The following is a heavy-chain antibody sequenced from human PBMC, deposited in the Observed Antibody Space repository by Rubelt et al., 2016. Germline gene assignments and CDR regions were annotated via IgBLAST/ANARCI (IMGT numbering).Heavy chain of an antibody. D-gene: IGHD6-13*01. CDR2: IYYSGST. V-gene: IGHV4-31*03. Sequence: QVQLQESGPGLVKPSQTLSLTCTVSGGSISSGGYYWSWIRQHPGKGLEWIGSIYYSGSTYYNPSLKSRVTISVDTSKNQFSLKLSSVTAADTAVYYCARGTIAAAENCDYWGQGTLVTVSS. CDR3: ARGTIAAAENCDY. CDR1: GGSISSGGYY. J-gene: IGHJ4*02.